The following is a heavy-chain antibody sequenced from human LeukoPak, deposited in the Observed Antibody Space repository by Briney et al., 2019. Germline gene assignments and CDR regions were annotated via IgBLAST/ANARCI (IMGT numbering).Heavy chain of an antibody. CDR2: INHSGST. CDR3: ASFLDDYGDYAGDY. J-gene: IGHJ4*02. CDR1: GGSFSGYY. Sequence: SETLSLTCAVYGGSFSGYYWSWIRQPPGKGLEWIGEINHSGSTNYNPSLKSRVTISVDTSKNQFSLKLSSVTAADTAVYYCASFLDDYGDYAGDYWGQGTLVTVSS. D-gene: IGHD4-17*01. V-gene: IGHV4-34*01.